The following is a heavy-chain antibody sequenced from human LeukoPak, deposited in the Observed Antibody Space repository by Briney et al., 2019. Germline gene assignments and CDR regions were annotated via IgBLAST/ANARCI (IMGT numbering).Heavy chain of an antibody. Sequence: ASVKASCKASGGTFSSYAISWVRQAPGQGLEWMGRIIPILGIANYAQKFQGRVTITADKSTSTAYMELSSLRSEDTAVYCCARDRSENTAMAPYYYYGMDVWGQGTTVTVSS. D-gene: IGHD5-18*01. J-gene: IGHJ6*02. CDR3: ARDRSENTAMAPYYYYGMDV. CDR1: GGTFSSYA. V-gene: IGHV1-69*04. CDR2: IIPILGIA.